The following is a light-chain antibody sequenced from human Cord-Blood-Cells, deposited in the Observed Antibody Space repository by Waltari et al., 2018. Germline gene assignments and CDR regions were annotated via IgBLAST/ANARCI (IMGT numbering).Light chain of an antibody. CDR1: QSLLHSNGYNY. CDR2: LGS. Sequence: DIVMTQSPLSLPVTPGEPASISCRSSQSLLHSNGYNYLDWYLQKPGQSPQLLIYLGSNPASRVPARFSGMGSGTEFTLKISRVEAENVGVYYCMQALQTPYTFGQGTKLEI. CDR3: MQALQTPYT. V-gene: IGKV2-28*01. J-gene: IGKJ2*01.